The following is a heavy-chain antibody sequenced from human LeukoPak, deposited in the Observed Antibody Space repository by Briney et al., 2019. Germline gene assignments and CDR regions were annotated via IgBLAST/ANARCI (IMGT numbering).Heavy chain of an antibody. CDR3: ARVWDDSSGYYFDY. Sequence: GGSLRLSCAASGFTFSSYAMHWVRQAPGKGLEWVAVISYDGSNKYYADSVKGRFTISRDNSKNTLYLQMNSLGAEDTAVYYCARVWDDSSGYYFDYWGQGTLVTVSS. J-gene: IGHJ4*02. CDR2: ISYDGSNK. D-gene: IGHD3-22*01. V-gene: IGHV3-30-3*01. CDR1: GFTFSSYA.